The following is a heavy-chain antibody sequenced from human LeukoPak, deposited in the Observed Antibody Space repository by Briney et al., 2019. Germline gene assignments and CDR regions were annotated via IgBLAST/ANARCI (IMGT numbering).Heavy chain of an antibody. CDR2: ISYDGNNK. V-gene: IGHV3-33*05. Sequence: PGGSLRLSCAGSGFSFSSFGMHWARQAPGKGLEWVAVISYDGNNKFYSDAVKGRFTISRDNSKNTLYLQMSSLRAEDTAMYYCAKVAPADLYYYYYMDVWGKGTTVTVSS. D-gene: IGHD2-2*01. CDR1: GFSFSSFG. CDR3: AKVAPADLYYYYYMDV. J-gene: IGHJ6*03.